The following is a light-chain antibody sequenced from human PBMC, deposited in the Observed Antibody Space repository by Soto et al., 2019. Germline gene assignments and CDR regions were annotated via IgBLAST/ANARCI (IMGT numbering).Light chain of an antibody. CDR3: SSYTSSSCYV. J-gene: IGLJ1*01. CDR2: DVS. V-gene: IGLV2-14*01. CDR1: SSDVGGYNY. Sequence: QSVLTQPASVSGSPGQSITISCTGTSSDVGGYNYVSWYQQHPGKAPKLMIYDVSNRPSGVSNRFSGSKSGNTVSLTISGLQAEDEADYYCSSYTSSSCYVFGTGTKVTVL.